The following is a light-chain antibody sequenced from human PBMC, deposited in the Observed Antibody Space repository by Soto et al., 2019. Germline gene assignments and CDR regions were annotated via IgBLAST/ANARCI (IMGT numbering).Light chain of an antibody. V-gene: IGKV1-39*01. J-gene: IGKJ1*01. CDR2: AAS. CDR1: QSISSY. CDR3: QQYYSYPRT. Sequence: DIQMTQSPSSLSASVGDRVTITCRASQSISSYLNWYQLKPEKAPKVLIYAASSLQSGVPSKFSGSVSGTDFTLTVSSLQPGDFATYYCQQYYSYPRTFGQGTKVDIK.